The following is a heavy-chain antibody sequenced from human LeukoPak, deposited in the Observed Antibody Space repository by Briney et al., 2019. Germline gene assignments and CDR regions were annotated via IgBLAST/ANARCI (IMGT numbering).Heavy chain of an antibody. CDR1: GFTVSSNY. CDR2: IYSGGST. J-gene: IGHJ4*02. CDR3: AREVNWGTRDY. Sequence: GGSLRLSCAASGFTVSSNYMSWVRQAPGKGLEWVSVIYSGGSTYYADSVKGRFTISRDNSKNTLYLQMNSLRAEDAAVYYCAREVNWGTRDYWGQGTLVTVSS. D-gene: IGHD7-27*01. V-gene: IGHV3-66*02.